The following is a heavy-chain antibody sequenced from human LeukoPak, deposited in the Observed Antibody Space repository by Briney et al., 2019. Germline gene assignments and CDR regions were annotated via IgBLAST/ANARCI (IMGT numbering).Heavy chain of an antibody. CDR3: ARDPAAGTYNWFDP. CDR1: GGTFSSYA. CDR2: IIPIFGTA. Sequence: SVKVSCKASGGTFSSYAISWVRQAPGQGLEWMGGIIPIFGTANYAQKFQGRVTITADESTSTAYMELSSLRSEDTAVYYCARDPAAGTYNWFDPWGQGTLVTVSS. V-gene: IGHV1-69*13. J-gene: IGHJ5*02. D-gene: IGHD6-13*01.